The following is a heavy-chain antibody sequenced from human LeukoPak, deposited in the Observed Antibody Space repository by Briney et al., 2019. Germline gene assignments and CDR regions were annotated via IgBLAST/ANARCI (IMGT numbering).Heavy chain of an antibody. CDR1: GFIFDNYA. V-gene: IGHV3-43*02. D-gene: IGHD3-22*01. CDR3: ARVAGSSGRRDYFDY. Sequence: GGSLRLSCAAPGFIFDNYAIHWVRQAPGKGLEWVSLISGDGGSTFYADSVKGRFTISRDNAKNSLYLQMNSLRAEDTAVYYCARVAGSSGRRDYFDYWGQGTLVTASS. J-gene: IGHJ4*02. CDR2: ISGDGGST.